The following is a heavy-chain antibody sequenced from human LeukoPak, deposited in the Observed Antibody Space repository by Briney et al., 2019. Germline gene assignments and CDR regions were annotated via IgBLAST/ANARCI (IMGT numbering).Heavy chain of an antibody. CDR2: INPNSGDT. Sequence: ASVKVSCKASGYSFTGYYMHWVRQAPGQGLEWMGWINPNSGDTNFAQKFQGRVTMTRDTSTGTAYMELSRLRSDDTAVYYCAKTLYIAAAPGGFDYWGQGTLVAVSS. CDR3: AKTLYIAAAPGGFDY. CDR1: GYSFTGYY. V-gene: IGHV1-2*02. D-gene: IGHD6-13*01. J-gene: IGHJ4*02.